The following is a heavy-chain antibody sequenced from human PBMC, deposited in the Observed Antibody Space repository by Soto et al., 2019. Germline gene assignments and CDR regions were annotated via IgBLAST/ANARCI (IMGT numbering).Heavy chain of an antibody. CDR2: IIPILGIS. D-gene: IGHD4-17*01. CDR3: ARVTLTAYTVTAAFNYYYGMDV. V-gene: IGHV1-69*02. CDR1: GGTFSSYT. Sequence: ASVKFSCKASGGTFSSYTISWVRQAPGQVLECMVRIIPILGISNXXXKFEGRVXXTSDKSTSTAXIELSXMRTEDTAVYYCARVTLTAYTVTAAFNYYYGMDVXX. J-gene: IGHJ6*02.